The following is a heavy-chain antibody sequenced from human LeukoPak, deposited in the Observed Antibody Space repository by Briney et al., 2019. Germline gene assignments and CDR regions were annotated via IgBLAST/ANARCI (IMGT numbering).Heavy chain of an antibody. CDR3: ARGRIVGAFFLDGYNWFDP. CDR2: INPNSGGT. D-gene: IGHD1-26*01. V-gene: IGHV1-2*02. CDR1: GYTFTSYY. J-gene: IGHJ5*02. Sequence: ASVKVSCKASGYTFTSYYMHWVRQAPGQGLEWMGWINPNSGGTNYAQKFQGRVTMTRDTSISTAYMELSRLRSDDTAVYYCARGRIVGAFFLDGYNWFDPWGQGTLVTVSS.